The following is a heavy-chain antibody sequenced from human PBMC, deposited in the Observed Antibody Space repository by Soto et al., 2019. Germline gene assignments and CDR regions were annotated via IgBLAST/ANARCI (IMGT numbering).Heavy chain of an antibody. V-gene: IGHV3-23*01. CDR3: AKDNGSNRPLFHDY. J-gene: IGHJ4*02. D-gene: IGHD3-10*01. CDR1: GFTFSSYA. Sequence: QPGGSLRLSCVASGFTFSSYAMNWVRQAPGKGLEWVSGISGSGGDTHYADSVKGRFTISRENPKNTLYLQMNSLRAEDTAIYYCAKDNGSNRPLFHDYWGQGTLVTVSS. CDR2: ISGSGGDT.